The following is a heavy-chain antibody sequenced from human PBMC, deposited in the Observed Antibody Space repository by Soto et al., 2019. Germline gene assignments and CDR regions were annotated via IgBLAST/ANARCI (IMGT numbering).Heavy chain of an antibody. Sequence: PSETLSLTCAVSGGSISSGGYSWSWIRQPPGKGLEWIGYIYHSGSTYYNPSLKSRVTISVDRSKNQFSLKLSSVTAADTAVYYCARTRIPNAFDIWGQGTMLTVSS. D-gene: IGHD3-10*01. CDR3: ARTRIPNAFDI. J-gene: IGHJ3*02. CDR2: IYHSGST. CDR1: GGSISSGGYS. V-gene: IGHV4-30-2*01.